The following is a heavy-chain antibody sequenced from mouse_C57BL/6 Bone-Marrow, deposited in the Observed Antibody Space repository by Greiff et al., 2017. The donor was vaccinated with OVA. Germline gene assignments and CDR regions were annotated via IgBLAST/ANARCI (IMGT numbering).Heavy chain of an antibody. CDR3: ARRRYYYGSPHWYFDV. J-gene: IGHJ1*03. CDR2: IYWDDDK. CDR1: GFSLSTSGMG. V-gene: IGHV8-12*01. Sequence: QVQLKESGPGILQSSQTLSLTCSFSGFSLSTSGMGVSWIRQPSGKGLEWLAHIYWDDDKRYNPSLKSRLTISKDTSRNQVFLKITSVDTADTATYYCARRRYYYGSPHWYFDVWGTGTTVTVSS. D-gene: IGHD1-1*01.